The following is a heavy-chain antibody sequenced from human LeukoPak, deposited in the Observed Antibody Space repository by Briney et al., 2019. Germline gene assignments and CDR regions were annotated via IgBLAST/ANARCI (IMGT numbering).Heavy chain of an antibody. CDR3: ARGVAGTLDY. CDR1: GFTFSSSW. Sequence: QTGGSLRLSCAASGFTFSSSWMHWVRQVPGKGLVWVSRLNSDGSSINYADSVKGLFTISRDNAENTLYLQMNSLRVEDTAIYYCARGVAGTLDYWGQGTLVTVSS. D-gene: IGHD6-19*01. J-gene: IGHJ4*02. V-gene: IGHV3-74*01. CDR2: LNSDGSSI.